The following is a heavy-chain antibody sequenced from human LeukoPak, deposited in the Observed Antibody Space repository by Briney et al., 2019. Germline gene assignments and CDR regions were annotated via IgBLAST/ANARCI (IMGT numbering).Heavy chain of an antibody. D-gene: IGHD6-19*01. CDR2: IYYSGST. J-gene: IGHJ4*02. CDR1: GGSISSSSYY. CDR3: ARRGYSSGWYGF. Sequence: SETLSLTCTVSGGSISSSSYYWGWIRQPPGKGLEWIGSIYYSGSTYYNPSLKSRVTISVDTSKNQFSLKLSSVTAADTAVYYCARRGYSSGWYGFWGQGTLVTVSS. V-gene: IGHV4-39*07.